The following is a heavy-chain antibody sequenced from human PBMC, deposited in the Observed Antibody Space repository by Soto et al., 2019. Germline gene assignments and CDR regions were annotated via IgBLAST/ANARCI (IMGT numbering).Heavy chain of an antibody. CDR3: AGSRRDVVVVAATLDWFDP. V-gene: IGHV4-34*01. CDR2: INHSGST. J-gene: IGHJ5*02. D-gene: IGHD2-15*01. CDR1: GGSFSGYY. Sequence: QVQLQQWGAGLLKPSETLSLTCAVYGGSFSGYYWSWIRQPPGKGLEWIGEINHSGSTNYNPSLKSRVTISVDTSKNHFSLKLSSVTAADTAVYYCAGSRRDVVVVAATLDWFDPWGQGTLVTVSS.